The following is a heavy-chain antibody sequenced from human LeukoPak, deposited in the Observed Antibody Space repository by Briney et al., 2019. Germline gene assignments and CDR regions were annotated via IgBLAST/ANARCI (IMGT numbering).Heavy chain of an antibody. Sequence: GGSLRLSCAASGFTFSSYSMNWVRQAPGKGLEWVSSISSSSSYIYYADSVKGRFTISRDNAKNSLYLQMNSLIAEDAAVYYCARDAHYYGSGRTAFDIWGQGTMVAVSS. D-gene: IGHD3-10*01. V-gene: IGHV3-21*01. CDR3: ARDAHYYGSGRTAFDI. CDR2: ISSSSSYI. CDR1: GFTFSSYS. J-gene: IGHJ3*02.